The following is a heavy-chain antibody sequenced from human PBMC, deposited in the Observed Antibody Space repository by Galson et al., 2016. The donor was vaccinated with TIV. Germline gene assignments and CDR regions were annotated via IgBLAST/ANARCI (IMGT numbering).Heavy chain of an antibody. D-gene: IGHD2-21*01. CDR1: GLIVSDNY. CDR3: ARDRRPCGNECFLRYYYGMDV. Sequence: LRLSCATSGLIVSDNYMNWVRQAPGKGLEWVSVIDIDGSARYADSVKGRFTISRDNSRNTLYLQMDSLRPDDTSVYYCARDRRPCGNECFLRYYYGMDVWGQGTTVTVSS. CDR2: IDIDGSA. V-gene: IGHV3-66*02. J-gene: IGHJ6*02.